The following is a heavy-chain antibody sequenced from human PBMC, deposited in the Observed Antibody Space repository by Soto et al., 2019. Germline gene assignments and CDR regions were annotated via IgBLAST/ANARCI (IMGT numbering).Heavy chain of an antibody. J-gene: IGHJ4*02. CDR1: GFTFTAYA. CDR2: INTAEGGT. CDR3: AKNDQFDS. Sequence: EVQLLESGGGLVQPGGSLRLFCTASGFTFTAYAMSWVRQAPGKGPEWVSSINTAEGGTNYAESVKGRFTISIDNSKNTLYMQMDSLSAEDTAMYYCAKNDQFDSWGQGTLVIVSS. V-gene: IGHV3-23*01. D-gene: IGHD2-2*01.